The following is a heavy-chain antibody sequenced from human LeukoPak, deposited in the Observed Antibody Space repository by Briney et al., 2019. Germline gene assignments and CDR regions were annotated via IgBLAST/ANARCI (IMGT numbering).Heavy chain of an antibody. D-gene: IGHD3-22*01. J-gene: IGHJ3*02. Sequence: SETLSLTCTVSGGSISSYYWSWIRQPAGRVLEWIGRIYTSGSTNYNPSLKSRVTMSVDTSKNQFSLKLSSVTAADTAVYYCARDYYDSSGRDAFDIWGQGTMVTVSS. V-gene: IGHV4-4*07. CDR2: IYTSGST. CDR3: ARDYYDSSGRDAFDI. CDR1: GGSISSYY.